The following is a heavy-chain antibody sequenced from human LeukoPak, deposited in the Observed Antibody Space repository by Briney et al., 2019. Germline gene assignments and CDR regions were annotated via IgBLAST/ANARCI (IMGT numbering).Heavy chain of an antibody. CDR2: ISYDGSNK. CDR1: GFTFSSYA. J-gene: IGHJ5*02. V-gene: IGHV3-30*04. D-gene: IGHD2-2*01. Sequence: GGSLRLSCAASGFTFSSYAMNWVRQAPGKGLEWVAVISYDGSNKYYADSVKGRFSISRDNSKNTLYLQMNSLRAEDTAVYYCARGYCSSTSCYHNWFDPWGQGTLVTVSS. CDR3: ARGYCSSTSCYHNWFDP.